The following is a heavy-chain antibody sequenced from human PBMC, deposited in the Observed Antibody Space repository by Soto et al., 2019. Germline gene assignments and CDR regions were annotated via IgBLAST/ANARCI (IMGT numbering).Heavy chain of an antibody. J-gene: IGHJ4*02. CDR3: ARDPAGDYGH. CDR1: GGSVSYYY. CDR2: IHERGVT. D-gene: IGHD4-17*01. V-gene: IGHV4-59*02. Sequence: PSETLSLTCNVSGGSVSYYYWIWIRQAPGKGLEWIGYIHERGVTNYNPSLKSRVTMSVDTSKNQFSLTLRSVHTADTAIYFCARDPAGDYGHWGRGTLVTVSS.